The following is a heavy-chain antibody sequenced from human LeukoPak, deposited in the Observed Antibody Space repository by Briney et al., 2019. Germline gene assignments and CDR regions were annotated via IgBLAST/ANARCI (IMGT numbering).Heavy chain of an antibody. D-gene: IGHD1-26*01. CDR2: IYYSGST. V-gene: IGHV4-39*01. CDR1: GGSISSSSYY. CDR3: ARGRRGFDY. J-gene: IGHJ4*02. Sequence: SETLSLTCTVSGGSISSSSYYGGWIRQPPGKGLEWIGSIYYSGSTYYNPSLKSRVTISVDTSKNQFSLKLSSVTAADTAVYYCARGRRGFDYWGQGTLVTVSS.